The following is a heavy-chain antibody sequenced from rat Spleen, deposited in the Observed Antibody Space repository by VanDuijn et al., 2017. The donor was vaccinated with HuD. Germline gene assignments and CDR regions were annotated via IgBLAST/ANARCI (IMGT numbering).Heavy chain of an antibody. V-gene: IGHV5-19*01. CDR1: GFTFSNYG. Sequence: EVQLVESGGGLVQPGRSLKLSCAASGFTFSNYGMHWIRQAPMKGLEWVATIIYDGSRTYYRDSVKGRFTISRDNAKSTLYLQMDSLMSEDTATYYCATDSDVMDAWGQGASVTVSS. D-gene: IGHD4-3*01. CDR3: ATDSDVMDA. CDR2: IIYDGSRT. J-gene: IGHJ4*01.